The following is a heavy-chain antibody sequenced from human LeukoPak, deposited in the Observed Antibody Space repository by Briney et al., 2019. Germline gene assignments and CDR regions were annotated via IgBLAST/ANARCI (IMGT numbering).Heavy chain of an antibody. V-gene: IGHV1-2*02. CDR1: GYTFTGYY. CDR3: ARGSYYDSSGYDAFDI. J-gene: IGHJ3*02. CDR2: INPNSGGT. Sequence: ASVKVSCKASGYTFTGYYMHWVRQAPGQGLEWMGWINPNSGGTNYAQKFQGRVTMTRDTSISTAYMELSRLRSDDTAVYYCARGSYYDSSGYDAFDIWGQGTMVTVSS. D-gene: IGHD3-22*01.